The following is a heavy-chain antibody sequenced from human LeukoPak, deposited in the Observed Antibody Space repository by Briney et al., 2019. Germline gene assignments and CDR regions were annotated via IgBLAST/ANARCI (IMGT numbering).Heavy chain of an antibody. CDR1: GYTFTGYF. Sequence: ASVKVSCKASGYTFTGYFLHWVRQAPGQGLEWMGWLNPNSGDTNYAQKFQGRVTMTRDTSISTAYMELSRLRSDDTAVYYCAKQYDFWSGPDYWGQGTLVTVSS. CDR3: AKQYDFWSGPDY. CDR2: LNPNSGDT. J-gene: IGHJ4*02. V-gene: IGHV1-2*02. D-gene: IGHD3-3*01.